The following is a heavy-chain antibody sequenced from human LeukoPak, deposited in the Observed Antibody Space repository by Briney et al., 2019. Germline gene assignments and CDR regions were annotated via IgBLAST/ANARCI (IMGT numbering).Heavy chain of an antibody. CDR3: ARLLAYSSSPPHDY. CDR2: ISAYNGNT. CDR1: GYIFTGYY. J-gene: IGHJ4*02. V-gene: IGHV1-18*04. Sequence: ASVKVSCKASGYIFTGYYIHWVRQAPGQGLEWMGWISAYNGNTNYAQKLQGRVTMTTDTSTSTAYMELRSLRSDDTAVYYCARLLAYSSSPPHDYWGQGTLVTVSS. D-gene: IGHD6-13*01.